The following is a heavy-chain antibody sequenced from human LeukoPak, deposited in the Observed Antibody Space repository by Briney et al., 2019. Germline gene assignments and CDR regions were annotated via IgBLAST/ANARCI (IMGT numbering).Heavy chain of an antibody. CDR2: INHSGST. CDR1: CGSFSGYY. J-gene: IGHJ4*02. V-gene: IGHV4-34*01. D-gene: IGHD3-3*01. Sequence: SETLSLTCAVYCGSFSGYYWSLIRQPPGKGLEWIGEINHSGSTNYNPSLKSRVTISVDTSKNQFSLKLSSVTAADTAVYYCARPARDDFWSGSFDYWGQGTLVTVSS. CDR3: ARPARDDFWSGSFDY.